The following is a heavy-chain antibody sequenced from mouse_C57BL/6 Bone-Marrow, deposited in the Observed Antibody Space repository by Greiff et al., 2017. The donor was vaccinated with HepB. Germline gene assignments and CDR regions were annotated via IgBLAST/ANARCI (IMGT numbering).Heavy chain of an antibody. CDR1: GFTFSDYG. Sequence: EVQLMESGGGLVQPGGSLKLSCAASGFTFSDYGMAWVRQAPRKGPEWVAFISNLAYSIYYADTVTGRFTISRENAKNTLYLEMSSLRSEDTAMYYCARRDYGSVDYWGQGTSVTVSS. CDR2: ISNLAYSI. CDR3: ARRDYGSVDY. D-gene: IGHD1-1*01. V-gene: IGHV5-15*01. J-gene: IGHJ4*01.